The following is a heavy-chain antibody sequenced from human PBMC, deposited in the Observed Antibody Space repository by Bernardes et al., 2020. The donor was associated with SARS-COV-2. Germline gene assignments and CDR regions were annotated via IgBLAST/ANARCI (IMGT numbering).Heavy chain of an antibody. J-gene: IGHJ4*02. V-gene: IGHV3-30*18. CDR3: AKGGGLDYYDSSGYYYGVDY. Sequence: GGSLRLSCAASGFTFSSYGMHWGRQAPGKGLERVAVISYDGSNKYYADSVKGRFTISRDNSKNTLYLQMNSLRAEDTAVYYCAKGGGLDYYDSSGYYYGVDYWGQGTLVTVSS. D-gene: IGHD3-22*01. CDR1: GFTFSSYG. CDR2: ISYDGSNK.